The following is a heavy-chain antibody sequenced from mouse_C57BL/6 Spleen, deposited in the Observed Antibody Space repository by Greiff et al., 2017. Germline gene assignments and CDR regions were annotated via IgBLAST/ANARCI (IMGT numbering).Heavy chain of an antibody. J-gene: IGHJ2*01. CDR3: GRSNYYGSRFDY. D-gene: IGHD1-1*01. V-gene: IGHV1-82*01. CDR2: IYPGDGDT. Sequence: VQGVESGPELVKPGASVKISCTASGYAFSSSWMNWVKQRPGKGLEWIGRIYPGDGDTNYNGKFKGKATLTADKSASTAYMQLSSLTSEDSAVYFYGRSNYYGSRFDYWGQGTTLTVSS. CDR1: GYAFSSSW.